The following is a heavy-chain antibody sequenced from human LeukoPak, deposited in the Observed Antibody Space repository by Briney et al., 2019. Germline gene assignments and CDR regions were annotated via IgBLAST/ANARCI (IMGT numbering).Heavy chain of an antibody. D-gene: IGHD6-13*01. J-gene: IGHJ6*03. Sequence: GGSLRLSCAASGFTFSRYVMNWVRQAPGKGLEWISHIGNFGDIIHYADSVEGRFTISRDNAKNSLYLQMDSLRAEDTAVYYCAKDATAVVGTVYMDVWGKGTTVAISS. CDR2: IGNFGDII. CDR1: GFTFSRYV. CDR3: AKDATAVVGTVYMDV. V-gene: IGHV3-48*03.